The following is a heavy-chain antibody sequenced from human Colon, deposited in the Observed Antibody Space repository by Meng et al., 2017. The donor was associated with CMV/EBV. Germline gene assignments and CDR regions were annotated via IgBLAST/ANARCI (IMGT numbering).Heavy chain of an antibody. D-gene: IGHD2/OR15-2a*01. CDR2: ISTSSNYM. V-gene: IGHV3-21*01. J-gene: IGHJ4*02. CDR3: AREGWNNVDCPGAPPPFDY. Sequence: GGSLRLSCAASGFTFSVYSMNWVRQAPGKGLEWVSSISTSSNYMYYADSVKGRFTISRDNSKKSLYLQMDSLRAEDTAVYYCAREGWNNVDCPGAPPPFDYWGQGTLVTVSS. CDR1: GFTFSVYS.